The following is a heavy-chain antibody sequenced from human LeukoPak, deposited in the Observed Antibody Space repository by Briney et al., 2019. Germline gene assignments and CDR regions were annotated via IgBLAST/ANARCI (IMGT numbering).Heavy chain of an antibody. CDR1: GGSISSYY. J-gene: IGHJ4*02. D-gene: IGHD4-17*01. Sequence: SETLSLTCTVSGGSISSYYWSWIRQPAGKGLEWIGRIYTSGSTNYNPSLKSRVTMSVDTSKNQFSLKLSSVTAADTAVYYCARVDGATTDYYFDYWGQGTLVTVSS. CDR2: IYTSGST. CDR3: ARVDGATTDYYFDY. V-gene: IGHV4-4*07.